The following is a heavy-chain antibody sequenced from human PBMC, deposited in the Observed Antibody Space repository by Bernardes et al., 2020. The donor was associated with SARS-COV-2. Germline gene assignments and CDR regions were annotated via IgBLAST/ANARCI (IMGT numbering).Heavy chain of an antibody. Sequence: GGSLRLSCAASGFTFSSYGMHWVRQAPGKGLEWVAVIWYDGSNKYYADSVKGRFTISRDNSKNTLYLQMNSLRAEDTAVYYCARDLRYSNYVEYYFDYWGQGTLVTVSS. V-gene: IGHV3-33*01. J-gene: IGHJ4*02. CDR3: ARDLRYSNYVEYYFDY. D-gene: IGHD4-4*01. CDR2: IWYDGSNK. CDR1: GFTFSSYG.